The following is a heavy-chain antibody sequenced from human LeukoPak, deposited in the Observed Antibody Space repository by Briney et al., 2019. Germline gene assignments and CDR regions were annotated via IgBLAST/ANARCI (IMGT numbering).Heavy chain of an antibody. CDR1: GLTVSSDY. D-gene: IGHD6-6*01. CDR3: ARLLPASRHYFDY. J-gene: IGHJ4*02. CDR2: IYGDGAT. Sequence: PGGSLRLSCAASGLTVSSDYMAWVRQAPGKGLEWISVIYGDGATYYADSVQGRFTISRDTSNNALYLQMISLGVEDTAVYHCARLLPASRHYFDYWGLGTLVTVSS. V-gene: IGHV3-53*01.